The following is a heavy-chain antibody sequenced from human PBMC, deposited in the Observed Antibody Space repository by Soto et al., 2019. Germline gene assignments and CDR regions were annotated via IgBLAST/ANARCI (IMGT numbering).Heavy chain of an antibody. J-gene: IGHJ4*02. CDR3: AKGRNINLRYYFDY. V-gene: IGHV3-9*01. D-gene: IGHD3-10*02. CDR1: GFTFDDYA. CDR2: ITWNSATI. Sequence: EVQLVESGGGLVQPGRSLRLSCVASGFTFDDYAMHWVRQAPGKGLEWVSGITWNSATIGYADSVKGRFTISRDNAKNTLYLKINSLRAEDTALYYCAKGRNINLRYYFDYWGQGTLVTVSS.